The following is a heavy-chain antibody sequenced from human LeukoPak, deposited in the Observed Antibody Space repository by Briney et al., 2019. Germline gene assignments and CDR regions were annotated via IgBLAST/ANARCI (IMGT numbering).Heavy chain of an antibody. V-gene: IGHV3-23*01. J-gene: IGHJ3*02. Sequence: GGSLRLSCAASGFTFSSYAMSWVRQAPGKGLEWVSAISGSGGSTYYADSVKGRFTISRDNSKNTLYLQMSSLRAEDTAVYYCAKKLGYCSSTSCPPDAFDIWGQGTMVTVSS. CDR2: ISGSGGST. CDR3: AKKLGYCSSTSCPPDAFDI. D-gene: IGHD2-2*01. CDR1: GFTFSSYA.